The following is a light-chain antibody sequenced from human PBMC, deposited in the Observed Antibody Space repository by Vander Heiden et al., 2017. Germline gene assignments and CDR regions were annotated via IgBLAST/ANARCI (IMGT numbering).Light chain of an antibody. CDR3: QQSYSTPRT. CDR1: QSISSY. V-gene: IGKV1-39*01. Sequence: DIQMTQSPSSLCASVGDRVTITCRASQSISSYLNWYQQKPGKAPKLLIYAASSLQSGVPSRFSGSGSGTDFTLTISSLQPEDFATYYCQQSYSTPRTFGGGTKVEIK. CDR2: AAS. J-gene: IGKJ4*01.